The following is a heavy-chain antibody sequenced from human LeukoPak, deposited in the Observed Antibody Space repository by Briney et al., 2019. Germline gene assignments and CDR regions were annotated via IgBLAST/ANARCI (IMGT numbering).Heavy chain of an antibody. CDR3: ASSVTTIRPPYFYFDY. V-gene: IGHV3-11*04. J-gene: IGHJ4*02. CDR1: GFTFNDSY. Sequence: GGSLRLSCAASGFTFNDSYMSWIRQAPVKGLEWVSYIRSSAITIYYADSVKGRFTISRDNAKNSLYLQMNSLRAEDTAVYYCASSVTTIRPPYFYFDYWGQGTLVTVSS. D-gene: IGHD4-17*01. CDR2: IRSSAITI.